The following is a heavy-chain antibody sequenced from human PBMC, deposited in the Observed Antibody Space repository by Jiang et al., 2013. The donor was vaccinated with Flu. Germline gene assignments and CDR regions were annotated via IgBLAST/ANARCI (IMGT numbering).Heavy chain of an antibody. D-gene: IGHD3-3*01. CDR2: ISYDGSNK. J-gene: IGHJ6*02. V-gene: IGHV3-30-3*01. CDR1: GFTFSSYA. Sequence: VQLLESGGGVVQPGRSLRLSCAASGFTFSSYAMHWVRQAPGKGLEWVAVISYDGSNKYYADSVKGRFTISRDNSKNTLYLQMNSLRAEDTAVYYCARAGIYYDFWSGYYPYYYYGMDVWGQGTTVTVSS. CDR3: ARAGIYYDFWSGYYPYYYYGMDV.